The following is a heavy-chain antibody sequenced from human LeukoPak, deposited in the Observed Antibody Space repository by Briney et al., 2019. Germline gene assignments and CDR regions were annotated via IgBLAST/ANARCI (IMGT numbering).Heavy chain of an antibody. J-gene: IGHJ4*02. Sequence: GASVKVSCKASEYTFTGYYIHWVRQAPGQGLEWMGWIDPNTGDSNYVQKFQGRVTMTRDTSISTAYMELNSLRAEDTAVYYCAKSARGEFGGLIAPFDYWGQGTLVTVSS. CDR3: AKSARGEFGGLIAPFDY. CDR2: IDPNTGDS. CDR1: EYTFTGYY. V-gene: IGHV1-2*02. D-gene: IGHD3-16*02.